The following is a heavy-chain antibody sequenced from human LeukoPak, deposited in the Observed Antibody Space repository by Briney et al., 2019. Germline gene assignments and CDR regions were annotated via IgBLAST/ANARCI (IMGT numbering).Heavy chain of an antibody. CDR2: IYYSGST. CDR1: GGSISGFH. CDR3: ARARAAMGDAFDI. Sequence: SETLSLTCTVSGGSISGFHWSWIRQAPGKGLEWIGYIYYSGSTNYNPSLKSRVTISVDTSKNQFSLKLSSMTAADTAVYFFARARAAMGDAFDIWGQGTMVTVSS. D-gene: IGHD5-18*01. V-gene: IGHV4-59*01. J-gene: IGHJ3*02.